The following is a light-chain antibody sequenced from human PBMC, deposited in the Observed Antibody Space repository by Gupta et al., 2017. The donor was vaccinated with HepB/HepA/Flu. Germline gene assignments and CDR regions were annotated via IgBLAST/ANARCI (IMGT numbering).Light chain of an antibody. CDR3: QQYSTSTPT. J-gene: IGKJ3*01. CDR1: QSVLYSSNNRNF. CDR2: WAS. V-gene: IGKV4-1*01. Sequence: DIVMTQSPDSLAVSLGERATINCKSSQSVLYSSNNRNFLAWYQQRPGQPPKLLIYWASTRESGVPDRFSGSGSGTDFTLTISSLQAEDVAVYYCQQYSTSTPTFGPGTRVDIK.